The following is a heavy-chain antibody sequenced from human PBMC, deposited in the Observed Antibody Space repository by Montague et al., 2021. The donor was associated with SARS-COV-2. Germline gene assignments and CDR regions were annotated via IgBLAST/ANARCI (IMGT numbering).Heavy chain of an antibody. CDR1: RFTFTTYA. Sequence: SLRLSCAASRFTFTTYAMHWVRQAPGKGLEWVAVISHDGNHKYYADSVKGRFTISRDNSKNTLSLQMNSLRTEDTALYYCAGTLRFLELNFDYWGQGTLVTVSS. CDR3: AGTLRFLELNFDY. D-gene: IGHD3-3*01. CDR2: ISHDGNHK. J-gene: IGHJ4*02. V-gene: IGHV3-30-3*01.